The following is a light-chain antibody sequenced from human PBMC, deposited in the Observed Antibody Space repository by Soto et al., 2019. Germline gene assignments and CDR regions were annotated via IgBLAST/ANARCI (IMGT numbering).Light chain of an antibody. J-gene: IGKJ2*01. CDR2: DAS. V-gene: IGKV1-5*01. Sequence: DIQMTQSPSTLSASVGDRVTITCRASQSISSWLAWYQQKPGKAPKLLIYDASSLESGVPSRFSGSGSGTEFTLPISSLQPDDFATYYCQPYNSYSPYTFGQGTKLEIK. CDR3: QPYNSYSPYT. CDR1: QSISSW.